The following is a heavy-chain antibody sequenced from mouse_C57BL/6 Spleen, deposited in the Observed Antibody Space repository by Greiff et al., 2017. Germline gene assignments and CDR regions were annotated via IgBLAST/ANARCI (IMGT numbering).Heavy chain of an antibody. V-gene: IGHV5-4*01. CDR2: VSDGGSCT. CDR1: GFTFSSYA. J-gene: IGHJ2*01. CDR3: ARGATGTEDFDY. Sequence: EVQLVESGGGLVKPGGSLKLSCAASGFTFSSYAMSWVRQTPEKRLEWVATVSDGGSCTCYPDNVKGRFTFSRDNAKNNLYLQMSHVKSEDTAMYYYARGATGTEDFDYGGQGTTLTVSS. D-gene: IGHD4-1*01.